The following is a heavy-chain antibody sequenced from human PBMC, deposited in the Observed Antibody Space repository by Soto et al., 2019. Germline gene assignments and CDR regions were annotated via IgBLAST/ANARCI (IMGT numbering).Heavy chain of an antibody. V-gene: IGHV1-69*12. CDR3: ARDGAVTVTTSYFDY. J-gene: IGHJ4*02. Sequence: QVQLVQSGAEVKKPGSSVKVSCKASGGTFSRNAINWVRQAPGQGLEWMGGIIPLFGTTNYAQNFQGRVTITADESTNTAYMELRSLRSEDTAVYYCARDGAVTVTTSYFDYWGQGTLVSVSS. CDR2: IIPLFGTT. D-gene: IGHD4-17*01. CDR1: GGTFSRNA.